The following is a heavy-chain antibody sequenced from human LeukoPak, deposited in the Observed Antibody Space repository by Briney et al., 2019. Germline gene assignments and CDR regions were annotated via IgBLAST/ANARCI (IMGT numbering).Heavy chain of an antibody. CDR3: ARAHTMVRGALYYMDV. Sequence: SETLSLTCTVSGGSISSSSYYWGWIRQPPGKGLEWIGSIYYSGSTYYNPSLKSRVTISVDTSKNQFSLKLSSVTAADTAVYYCARAHTMVRGALYYMDVWGKGTTVTISS. V-gene: IGHV4-39*07. D-gene: IGHD3-10*01. CDR1: GGSISSSSYY. J-gene: IGHJ6*03. CDR2: IYYSGST.